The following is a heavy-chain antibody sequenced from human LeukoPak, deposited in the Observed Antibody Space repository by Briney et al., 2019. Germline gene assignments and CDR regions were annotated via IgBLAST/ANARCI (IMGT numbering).Heavy chain of an antibody. CDR2: IYYSGST. D-gene: IGHD1-26*01. CDR3: ARRVSYRNCFDP. Sequence: SETLSLTCTVSGDSISSGNYYWGWIRQPPGKGLEWIGSIYYSGSTYCNPSLKSRVTISVDTSKNQFSLKLSSVTAADTAVYYCARRVSYRNCFDPWGQGTLVTVSS. V-gene: IGHV4-39*01. CDR1: GDSISSGNYY. J-gene: IGHJ5*02.